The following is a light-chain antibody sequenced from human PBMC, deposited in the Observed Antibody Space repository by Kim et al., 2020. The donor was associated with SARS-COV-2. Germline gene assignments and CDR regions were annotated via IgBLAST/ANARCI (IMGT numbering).Light chain of an antibody. V-gene: IGKV1-17*03. CDR1: QDISNF. CDR3: LQYDHHPRT. CDR2: AAS. Sequence: ASVGDRVTIPCRASQDISNFLVWFQQRPGKVPKRLIYAASNLQSGVPARFSGSGSGTEFTLTISSLQPEDFATYYCLQYDHHPRTFGQGTKVDIK. J-gene: IGKJ1*01.